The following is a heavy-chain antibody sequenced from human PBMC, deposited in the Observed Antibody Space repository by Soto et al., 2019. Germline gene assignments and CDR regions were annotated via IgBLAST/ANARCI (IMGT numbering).Heavy chain of an antibody. D-gene: IGHD3-10*01. CDR2: IYYSGST. V-gene: IGHV4-31*03. Sequence: SETLSLTCTVSGGSISSGGYYWSWIRQHPGKGLEWIGYIYYSGSTYYNPSLKSRVTISVDTSKNQFSLKLSSVTAADTAVYYCAREGSVRLPGHNWFGPLRQGTLVTVSS. J-gene: IGHJ5*02. CDR3: AREGSVRLPGHNWFGP. CDR1: GGSISSGGYY.